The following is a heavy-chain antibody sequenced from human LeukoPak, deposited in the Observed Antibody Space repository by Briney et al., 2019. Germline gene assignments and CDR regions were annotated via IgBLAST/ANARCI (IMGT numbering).Heavy chain of an antibody. J-gene: IGHJ5*02. V-gene: IGHV3-7*01. CDR2: IKRDGSDQ. CDR1: GFTFSSYW. Sequence: PGGSLRLSCAASGFTFSSYWMSWVRQAPGKGLEWVANIKRDGSDQYYVDSVKGRFTISRDNAKYSLYLQMNSLRAEDTAVYYCARDGGSWFDPWGQGTLVTVSS. CDR3: ARDGGSWFDP. D-gene: IGHD3-16*01.